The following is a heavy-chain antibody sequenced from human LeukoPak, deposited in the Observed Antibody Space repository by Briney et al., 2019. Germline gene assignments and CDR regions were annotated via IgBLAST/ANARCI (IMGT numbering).Heavy chain of an antibody. CDR2: IYYSGST. CDR3: AAFWSGYSRVYYFDY. D-gene: IGHD3-3*01. V-gene: IGHV4-31*03. Sequence: SETLSLTCTVSGGSISSGGYYWSWIRQHPGTGLEWVGYIYYSGSTYYNPSLKSRVTISVDTSKTQFSLKLSSVTAADTAVYYCAAFWSGYSRVYYFDYWGQGTLVTVSS. CDR1: GGSISSGGYY. J-gene: IGHJ4*02.